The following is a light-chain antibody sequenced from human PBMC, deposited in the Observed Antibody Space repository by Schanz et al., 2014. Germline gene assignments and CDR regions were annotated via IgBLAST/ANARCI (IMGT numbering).Light chain of an antibody. J-gene: IGLJ3*02. Sequence: QSALTQPASVSGSPGQSITISCTGTSSDIGGRAYVSWYQQHPGKAPKLIVYDVHDRPSGVPARFSGSKSGNVASLTVSGLQAEDEADYYCSSYAGSSNLLFGGGTKLTVL. CDR1: SSDIGGRAY. V-gene: IGLV2-8*01. CDR2: DVH. CDR3: SSYAGSSNLL.